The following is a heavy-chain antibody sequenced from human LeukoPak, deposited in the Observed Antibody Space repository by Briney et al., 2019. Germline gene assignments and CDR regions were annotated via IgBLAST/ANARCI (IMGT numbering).Heavy chain of an antibody. V-gene: IGHV3-48*04. J-gene: IGHJ5*02. Sequence: PGGSLRLSCAASGFTFSSYWMSWVRQAPGKGLEWVSYISSSGSTIYYADSVKGRFTISRDNAKNSLYLQMNSLRAEDTAVYYCARDRYFGWFDPWGQGTLVTVSS. CDR3: ARDRYFGWFDP. CDR1: GFTFSSYW. CDR2: ISSSGSTI. D-gene: IGHD3-9*01.